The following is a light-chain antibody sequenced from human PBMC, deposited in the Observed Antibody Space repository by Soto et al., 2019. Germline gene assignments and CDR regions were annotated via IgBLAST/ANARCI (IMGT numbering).Light chain of an antibody. CDR1: NSDVGRYNS. V-gene: IGLV2-11*01. Sequence: QSALTQPHSVSGSPGQSVTISCTGTNSDVGRYNSVSWYQQLPGKAPQLIISAVRQRPSGVPDRFSGSKSGNTSSLTTSGLQTDDEADYFCFSYTANDNWVFGGGTKLTVL. CDR2: AVR. CDR3: FSYTANDNWV. J-gene: IGLJ3*02.